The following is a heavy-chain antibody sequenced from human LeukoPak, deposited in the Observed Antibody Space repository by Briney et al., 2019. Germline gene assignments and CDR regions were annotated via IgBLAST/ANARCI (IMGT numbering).Heavy chain of an antibody. Sequence: NASETLSLTCSVSGGSISSYYWSWIRQPPGKGLEWIGYMYYSGSTNYNPSLKSRVTISGEKSKNQFSLKLSSVTAADTAVYYCARCPLRCSGGSCYSDYFDYWGQGTLVTVSS. CDR2: MYYSGST. CDR3: ARCPLRCSGGSCYSDYFDY. J-gene: IGHJ4*02. CDR1: GGSISSYY. D-gene: IGHD2-15*01. V-gene: IGHV4-59*01.